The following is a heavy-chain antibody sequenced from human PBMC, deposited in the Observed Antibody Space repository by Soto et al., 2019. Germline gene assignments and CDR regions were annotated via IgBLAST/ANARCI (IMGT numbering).Heavy chain of an antibody. Sequence: GGSLRLSCAASEFTFSSYAMNWVRQAPGKGLEWVSYISTSGSTTFYADSVKGRFTFSRDNSKKTLYLQMNSLRTEDTALYYCAKDRDGHNGYFDYWGQGTPVTRLL. CDR3: AKDRDGHNGYFDY. CDR1: EFTFSSYA. J-gene: IGHJ4*02. CDR2: ISTSGSTT. D-gene: IGHD2-8*01. V-gene: IGHV3-23*01.